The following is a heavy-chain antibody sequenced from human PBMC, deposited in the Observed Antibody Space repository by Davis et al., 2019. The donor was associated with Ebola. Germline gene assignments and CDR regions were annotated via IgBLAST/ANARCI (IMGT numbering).Heavy chain of an antibody. CDR2: IWYDGSNK. CDR1: GFTFSSYG. CDR3: ARVRDIVVVPAAWGAFDI. Sequence: GESLKISCAASGFTFSSYGMHWVRQAPGKGLEWVAVIWYDGSNKYYADSVKGRFTISRDNAKNSLYLQMNSLRAEDTAVYYCARVRDIVVVPAAWGAFDIWGQGTMVTVSS. V-gene: IGHV3-33*01. J-gene: IGHJ3*02. D-gene: IGHD2-2*01.